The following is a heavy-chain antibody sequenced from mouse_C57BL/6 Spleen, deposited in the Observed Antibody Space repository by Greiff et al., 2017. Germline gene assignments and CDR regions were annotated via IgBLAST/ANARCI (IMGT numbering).Heavy chain of an antibody. J-gene: IGHJ2*01. CDR2: IHPNSGST. CDR3: ARGKSPLRDFDY. CDR1: GYTFTSYW. Sequence: VQLQQSGAELVKPGASVKLSCKASGYTFTSYWMHWVKQRPGQGLEWIGMIHPNSGSTNYNEKFKSKATLTVDKSSSTAYMQLSSLTSEDSAVYYCARGKSPLRDFDYWGQGTTLTVSS. V-gene: IGHV1-64*01. D-gene: IGHD1-1*01.